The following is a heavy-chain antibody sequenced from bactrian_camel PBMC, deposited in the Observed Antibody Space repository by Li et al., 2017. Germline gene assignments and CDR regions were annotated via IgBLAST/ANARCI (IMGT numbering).Heavy chain of an antibody. D-gene: IGHD1*01. CDR2: LRTDGSS. Sequence: HVQLVESGGGSVEAGGSLTLSCTASGFTFASSDVGWYRQNPGGECELVASLRTDGSSAYADSVKGRFTISQNNAKRTLYLQMNSLKPEDTAMYYCKARSYCASVTYWGQGTQVTGS. CDR3: KARSYCASVTY. V-gene: IGHV3S55*01. CDR1: GFTFASSD. J-gene: IGHJ4*01.